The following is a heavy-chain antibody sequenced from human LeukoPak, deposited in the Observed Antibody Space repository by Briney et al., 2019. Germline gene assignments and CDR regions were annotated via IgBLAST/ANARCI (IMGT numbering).Heavy chain of an antibody. D-gene: IGHD6-13*01. CDR2: IKSKTDGGTT. Sequence: GGSLRLSCAASGFTFSNAWMTWVRQAPGKGLEWVGRIKSKTDGGTTDYAAPVKGRFTISRDDSKNTLYLQMNSLKTEDTAVYYCTTGAIAAAGFYAFDIWGQGTMVTVSS. J-gene: IGHJ3*02. CDR3: TTGAIAAAGFYAFDI. CDR1: GFTFSNAW. V-gene: IGHV3-15*01.